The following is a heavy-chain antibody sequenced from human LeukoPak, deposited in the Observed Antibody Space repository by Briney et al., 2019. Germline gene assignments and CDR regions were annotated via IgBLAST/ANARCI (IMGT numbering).Heavy chain of an antibody. CDR1: GFTFSRYW. CDR2: IKKDGSEK. Sequence: PGGSLRLSCAASGFTFSRYWMSWVRQAPGKGLEWVANIKKDGSEKYYVDSVKGRFTISRDNAKNSLYLQMNSLRAEDTAVYYCARGKASRIAAAGNDYYYMDVWGKGTTVTVSS. V-gene: IGHV3-7*01. CDR3: ARGKASRIAAAGNDYYYMDV. D-gene: IGHD6-13*01. J-gene: IGHJ6*03.